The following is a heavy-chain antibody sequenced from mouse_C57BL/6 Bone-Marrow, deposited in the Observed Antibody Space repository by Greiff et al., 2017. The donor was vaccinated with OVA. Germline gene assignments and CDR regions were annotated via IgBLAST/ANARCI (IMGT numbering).Heavy chain of an antibody. J-gene: IGHJ3*01. CDR3: ARWRYDYDEFAY. CDR1: GYTFTSSW. Sequence: QVQLQQPGAELVKPGASVQLSCKASGYTFTSSWLHWVKQRPGQGLEWIGMIHPNSGSTNYNEKFKSKATLTVDKSSSTAYMQLSSLTSEDSAVYYCARWRYDYDEFAYWGQGTLVTVSA. V-gene: IGHV1-64*01. D-gene: IGHD2-4*01. CDR2: IHPNSGST.